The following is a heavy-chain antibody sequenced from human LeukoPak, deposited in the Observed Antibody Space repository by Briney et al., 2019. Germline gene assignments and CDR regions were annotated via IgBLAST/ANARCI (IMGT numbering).Heavy chain of an antibody. J-gene: IGHJ3*02. V-gene: IGHV3-66*01. Sequence: GGSLRLSCAASGFTVSSNYMSWVRRAPGKGLEWVSVIYSGGSTYYADSVKGRFTISRDNSKNTLYLQMNSLRAEDTAVYYCARDRETYYDILTGYYTLGDAFDIWGQGTMVTVSS. CDR2: IYSGGST. CDR3: ARDRETYYDILTGYYTLGDAFDI. D-gene: IGHD3-9*01. CDR1: GFTVSSNY.